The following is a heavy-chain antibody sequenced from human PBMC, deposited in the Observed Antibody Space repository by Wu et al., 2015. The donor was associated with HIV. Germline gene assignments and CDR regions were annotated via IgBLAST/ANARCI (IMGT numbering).Heavy chain of an antibody. V-gene: IGHV1-18*01. CDR3: ARVRYDSSGAFDY. CDR1: GYSFTHYG. CDR2: ISANNGDT. Sequence: QVHLVQSGVEVKKPGASVKVSCKASGYSFTHYGIAWVRQAPGQGLEWMGWISANNGDTSYAQKFQGRVTVTTDTSTTTSYMELRSLKSDDTAIYYCARVRYDSSGAFDYWGQGTLVTVSS. J-gene: IGHJ4*02. D-gene: IGHD3-22*01.